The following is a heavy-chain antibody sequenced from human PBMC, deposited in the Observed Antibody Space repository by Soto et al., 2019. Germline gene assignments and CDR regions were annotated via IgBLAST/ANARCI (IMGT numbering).Heavy chain of an antibody. D-gene: IGHD3-16*01. Sequence: ASVKVSCKASGYTLSDLSMYWVRQAPGKGLEWMGGYVPEDGETVYAQNFQGRITMTEDAATDTANMELSSLRSEDTAIYYCATSSTFGTIKPQDYWGQGTLITGSS. V-gene: IGHV1-24*01. CDR2: YVPEDGET. CDR1: GYTLSDLS. CDR3: ATSSTFGTIKPQDY. J-gene: IGHJ4*02.